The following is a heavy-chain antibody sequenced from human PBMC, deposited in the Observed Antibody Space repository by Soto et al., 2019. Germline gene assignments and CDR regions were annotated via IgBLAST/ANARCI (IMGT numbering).Heavy chain of an antibody. V-gene: IGHV3-9*01. CDR1: GFTFEAYS. CDR2: ISGDSGSS. Sequence: GGSLRLSCAASGFTFEAYSLHWVRQLPGKGLEWVAGISGDSGSSGYADSVRGRFTVSRDNAKNSLFLQMSSLSPEDTALYYCTKRRSARPGFDAFDLWGQGTMVTVS. CDR3: TKRRSARPGFDAFDL. J-gene: IGHJ3*01.